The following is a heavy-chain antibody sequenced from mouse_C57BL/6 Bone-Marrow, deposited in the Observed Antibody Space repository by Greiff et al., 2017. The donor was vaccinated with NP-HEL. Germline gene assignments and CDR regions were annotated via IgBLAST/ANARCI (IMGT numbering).Heavy chain of an antibody. CDR2: IYPGGGYT. Sequence: VQLQQSGAELVRPGTSVKMSCKASGYTFTNYWIGWAKQRPGHGLEWIGDIYPGGGYTNYNEKFKGKATLTADKSSSTAYMQFSSLTSEDAAIYYCARTGDGSYYFDYWGQGTTLTVSS. D-gene: IGHD2-3*01. CDR3: ARTGDGSYYFDY. J-gene: IGHJ2*01. V-gene: IGHV1-63*01. CDR1: GYTFTNYW.